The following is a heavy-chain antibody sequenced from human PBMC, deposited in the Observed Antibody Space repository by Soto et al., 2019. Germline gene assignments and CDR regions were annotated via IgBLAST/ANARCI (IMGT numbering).Heavy chain of an antibody. J-gene: IGHJ4*02. CDR1: GGSISSYY. CDR2: IYYSGST. Sequence: SETLSLTCTVSGGSISSYYWSWIRQPPGKGLEWIGYIYYSGSTNYNPSLKSRVTISVDTSKNQFSLKLNSMTAADTAVYYCARRNYGSGSTYFDPWGQGTLVTVSS. V-gene: IGHV4-59*08. D-gene: IGHD3-10*01. CDR3: ARRNYGSGSTYFDP.